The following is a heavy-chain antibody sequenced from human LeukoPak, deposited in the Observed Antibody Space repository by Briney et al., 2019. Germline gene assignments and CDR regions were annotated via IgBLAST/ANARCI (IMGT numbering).Heavy chain of an antibody. V-gene: IGHV3-48*01. D-gene: IGHD3-10*01. CDR1: GFTFSSYS. CDR2: ISGSGHGT. Sequence: PGGSLRLSCAAPGFTFSSYSMNWVRQAPGKGLEWVSGISGSGHGTYYADSVKGRFTISRDNAKNSLYPQMNSLRAEDTAVYYCARDYYGSGSYYRMTPNDAFDIWGQGTMVTVSS. CDR3: ARDYYGSGSYYRMTPNDAFDI. J-gene: IGHJ3*02.